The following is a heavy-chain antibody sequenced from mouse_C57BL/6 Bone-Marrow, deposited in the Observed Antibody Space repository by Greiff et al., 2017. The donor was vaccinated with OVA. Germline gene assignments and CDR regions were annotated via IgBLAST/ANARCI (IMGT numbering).Heavy chain of an antibody. Sequence: QVQLQQSGPELVKPGASVKISCKASGYAFSSSWMNWVKQRPGKGLEWIGRIYPGDGDTNYNGKFKGKATLTADKSSSTAYMQLSSLTSEDSAVYFCARGQLRLSYFDYWGQGTTLTVSS. D-gene: IGHD3-2*02. J-gene: IGHJ2*01. V-gene: IGHV1-82*01. CDR1: GYAFSSSW. CDR2: IYPGDGDT. CDR3: ARGQLRLSYFDY.